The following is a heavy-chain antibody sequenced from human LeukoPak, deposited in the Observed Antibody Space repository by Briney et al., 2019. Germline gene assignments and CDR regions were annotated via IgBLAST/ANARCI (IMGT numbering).Heavy chain of an antibody. D-gene: IGHD3-22*01. CDR3: ARRYDSSGYDY. V-gene: IGHV3-23*01. Sequence: GGSLRLSCAASGFTFNNYALTWVRQTPGKGLECVSAISGDGVSPYYADSVRGRFTISRDNSRNTLFLEMSSLRAEDTAVYYCARRYDSSGYDYWGQGTLVTVSS. CDR1: GFTFNNYA. CDR2: ISGDGVSP. J-gene: IGHJ4*02.